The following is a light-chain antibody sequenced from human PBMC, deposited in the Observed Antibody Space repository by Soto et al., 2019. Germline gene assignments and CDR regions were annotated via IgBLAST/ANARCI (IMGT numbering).Light chain of an antibody. J-gene: IGLJ3*02. Sequence: QSALTQPRSVSGSPGQSVTISCTGTSSDVGGYNYVSWYQQHPGKAPKLMIYDVSKRPSGVPDRFSGSKSGNTASLTISGLPAEDEADYSCCSYAGSYTWVFGGGTKLTVL. CDR2: DVS. CDR1: SSDVGGYNY. V-gene: IGLV2-11*01. CDR3: CSYAGSYTWV.